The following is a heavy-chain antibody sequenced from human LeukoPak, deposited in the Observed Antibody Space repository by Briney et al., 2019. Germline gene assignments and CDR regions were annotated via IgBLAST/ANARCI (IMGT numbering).Heavy chain of an antibody. J-gene: IGHJ4*02. V-gene: IGHV4-39*07. D-gene: IGHD3-3*01. CDR3: ARALYDFWSGPRYYFDY. CDR2: IYHSGST. Sequence: PSEPLSLTCTVSGGSISSTTYYWGWIRQPPGKGLEWIGSIYHSGSTYYNPSLKSRVTISVDTSKNQFSLKLSSVTAADTAVYYCARALYDFWSGPRYYFDYWGQGTLVTVSS. CDR1: GGSISSTTYY.